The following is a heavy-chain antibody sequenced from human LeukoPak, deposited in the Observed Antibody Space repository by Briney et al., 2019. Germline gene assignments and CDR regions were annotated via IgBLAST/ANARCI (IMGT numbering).Heavy chain of an antibody. CDR3: ARGYNRGSYYNY. J-gene: IGHJ4*02. CDR2: INNSGST. D-gene: IGHD3-16*01. CDR1: GGSFSGNY. Sequence: SETLSLTCVVYGGSFSGNYWSWIRQPPGKGLEWIGEINNSGSTTYNPSLKSRVTISVDTSKNQFSLKLSSVTAADTAVYYCARGYNRGSYYNYWGQGTLVTVSS. V-gene: IGHV4-34*01.